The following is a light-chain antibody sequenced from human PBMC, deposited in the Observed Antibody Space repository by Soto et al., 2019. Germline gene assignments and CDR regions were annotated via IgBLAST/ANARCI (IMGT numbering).Light chain of an antibody. J-gene: IGKJ4*01. CDR1: QSISSN. CDR2: GAT. CDR3: QQYQDWPPLT. Sequence: EIVMTQSPATLSVFPGERATLSCRASQSISSNLAWYQHKPGQAPRLLILGATTRATAIPARFSGSGSGTEVTLTISSLQSEDFAVYYCQQYQDWPPLTFGGGTKVEIK. V-gene: IGKV3-15*01.